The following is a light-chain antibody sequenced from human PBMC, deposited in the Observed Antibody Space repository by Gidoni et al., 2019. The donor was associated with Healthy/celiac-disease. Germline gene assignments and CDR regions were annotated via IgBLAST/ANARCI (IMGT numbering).Light chain of an antibody. V-gene: IGLV3-9*01. Sequence: SYELTQPLSVSVALGQTARITCGGNNIGSKNVHWYQQKPGQAPVLVIYRDSNRPSGIPERFSGSDSGNTATLTIGRARAGDEADYYCQVWDSSTVVFGGGTKLTVL. CDR1: NIGSKN. CDR3: QVWDSSTVV. CDR2: RDS. J-gene: IGLJ2*01.